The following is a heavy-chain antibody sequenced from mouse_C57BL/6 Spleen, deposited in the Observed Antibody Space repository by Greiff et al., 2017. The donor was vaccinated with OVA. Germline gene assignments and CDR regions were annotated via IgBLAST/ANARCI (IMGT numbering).Heavy chain of an antibody. J-gene: IGHJ2*01. CDR3: ARDGDGSLFDY. CDR1: GYSITSGYY. CDR2: ISYDGSN. Sequence: ESGPGLVKPSQSLSLTCSVTGYSITSGYYWNWIRQFPGNKLEWMGYISYDGSNNYNPSLKNRISITRDTSKNQFFLKLNSVTTEDTATYYCARDGDGSLFDYWGQGTTLTVSS. V-gene: IGHV3-6*01.